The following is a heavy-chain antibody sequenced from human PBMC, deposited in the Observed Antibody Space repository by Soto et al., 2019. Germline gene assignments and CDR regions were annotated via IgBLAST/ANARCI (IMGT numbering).Heavy chain of an antibody. D-gene: IGHD3-3*01. CDR3: ARGQEGWLQFLPDY. V-gene: IGHV4-39*01. J-gene: IGHJ4*02. CDR2: IYYRGNT. Sequence: SETLSLTCSVSGDSINSDKYYWGWIRQPPGKGLEWIGSIYYRGNTYYNPSLQTRVTISLDKSKSQFSLELNSVTAADTAVYYCARGQEGWLQFLPDYWGQGTLVTVSS. CDR1: GDSINSDKYY.